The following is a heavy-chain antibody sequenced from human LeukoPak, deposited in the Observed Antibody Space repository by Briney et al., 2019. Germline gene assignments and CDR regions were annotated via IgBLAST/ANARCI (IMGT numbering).Heavy chain of an antibody. Sequence: SETLSLTCTVSGGSISSYYWSWIRQPPGKGLEWIGYIYYSGSTNYNPSLKSRVTISVDTSKNQFSLKLSSVTAADTAVYYCARSQPYYDFWSGYYRPWPFDYWGQGTLVTVSS. D-gene: IGHD3-3*01. CDR3: ARSQPYYDFWSGYYRPWPFDY. CDR2: IYYSGST. J-gene: IGHJ4*02. CDR1: GGSISSYY. V-gene: IGHV4-59*08.